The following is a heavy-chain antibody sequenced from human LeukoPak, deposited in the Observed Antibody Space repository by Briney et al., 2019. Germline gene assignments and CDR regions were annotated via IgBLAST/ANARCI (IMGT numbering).Heavy chain of an antibody. V-gene: IGHV3-23*01. CDR1: GFTFSSYA. CDR3: AKEAHRPLPTDC. Sequence: GGSLRLSCAASGFTFSSYAIHWVRQAPGKGLEWVSAVSASADNTYYADFVKGRFTISRDNSKNTLYLQVHSLRVDDTAVYYCAKEAHRPLPTDCWGQGTLVTVSS. CDR2: VSASADNT. J-gene: IGHJ4*02.